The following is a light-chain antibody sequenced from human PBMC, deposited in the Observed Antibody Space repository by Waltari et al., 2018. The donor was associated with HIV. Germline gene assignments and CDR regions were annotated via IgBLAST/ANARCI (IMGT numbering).Light chain of an antibody. J-gene: IGLJ1*01. CDR2: EVT. Sequence: QSALTQPASVSGSPGQSITLSCTGTSTDVGTYNLVSWYQQYPGKAPKLIIYEVTNRPSGVSNRFSGSKAGNTASLTISGLQADDEADYYCCSYVGTNTFFGTGTKVTVL. CDR1: STDVGTYNL. V-gene: IGLV2-23*02. CDR3: CSYVGTNTF.